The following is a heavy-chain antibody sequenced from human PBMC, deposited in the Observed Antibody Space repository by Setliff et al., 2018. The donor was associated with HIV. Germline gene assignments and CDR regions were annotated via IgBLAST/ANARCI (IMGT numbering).Heavy chain of an antibody. D-gene: IGHD2-15*01. CDR2: IHHSGST. V-gene: IGHV4-34*01. CDR1: GGSFSGDY. CDR3: ARHGGHSFDS. J-gene: IGHJ4*02. Sequence: PSETLSLTCGVYGGSFSGDYWSWIRQPPGKGLEWIGEIHHSGSTKYNPSLQSRVTILVDTSNKQLSLNLGSVTAADTAVYFCARHGGHSFDSWGQGTLVTVSS.